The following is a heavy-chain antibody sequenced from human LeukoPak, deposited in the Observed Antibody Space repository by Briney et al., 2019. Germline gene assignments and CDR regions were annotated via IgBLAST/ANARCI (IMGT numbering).Heavy chain of an antibody. CDR1: GGSFSGYY. D-gene: IGHD4-17*01. CDR3: ARGQGTVTTH. Sequence: PSETLSPTCAVSGGSFSGYYWTWIRQPPGKGLEWIGEINHSGSANYNPSLKSRVTISLDTSKKQFSLKLSSVTAADTAVYYCARGQGTVTTHWGQGTLVTVSS. J-gene: IGHJ4*02. CDR2: INHSGSA. V-gene: IGHV4-34*01.